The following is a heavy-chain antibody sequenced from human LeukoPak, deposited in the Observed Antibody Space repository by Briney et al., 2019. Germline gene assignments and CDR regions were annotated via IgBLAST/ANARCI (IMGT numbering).Heavy chain of an antibody. CDR3: ARGRKRDYGAPCEL. CDR2: ISSSSSYI. V-gene: IGHV3-21*01. J-gene: IGHJ4*02. CDR1: GFTFSSYS. D-gene: IGHD4-17*01. Sequence: PGGSLRLSCAASGFTFSSYSMNWVRQAPGKGLEWVSSISSSSSYIYYADSVKGRFTISRDIAKNSLYLQMNSLRAEDTGLYYCARGRKRDYGAPCELWGQGTLVTVSS.